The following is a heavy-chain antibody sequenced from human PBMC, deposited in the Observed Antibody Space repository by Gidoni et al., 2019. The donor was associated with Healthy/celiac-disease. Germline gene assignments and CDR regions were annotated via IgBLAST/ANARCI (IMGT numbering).Heavy chain of an antibody. J-gene: IGHJ4*02. CDR2: IWYDGSNK. V-gene: IGHV3-33*01. CDR3: ARDFAHPYYYDSSGYSSLAY. CDR1: GVTFSSYG. D-gene: IGHD3-22*01. Sequence: QVQLVESGGGVVPPGRSLRLSCAAAGVTFSSYGRPWVRQAPCKGLEWVAVIWYDGSNKYYADSVKGRFTISRDNSKNTLYLQMNSLRAEDTAVYYCARDFAHPYYYDSSGYSSLAYWGQGTLVTVSS.